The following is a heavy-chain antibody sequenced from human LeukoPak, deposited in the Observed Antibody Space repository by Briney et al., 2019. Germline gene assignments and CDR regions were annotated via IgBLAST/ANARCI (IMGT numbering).Heavy chain of an antibody. CDR3: ARLGYYYDSSGYRKEDYFDY. D-gene: IGHD3-22*01. Sequence: ASVKVSCKASGDTFTSYGISWVRQAPGQGLEWMGWISGYNGNTNYAQKLQGRVTMTTATCVSTAYMELRRMRSAATAVSYCARLGYYYDSSGYRKEDYFDYWGQGTLVTVSS. CDR2: ISGYNGNT. J-gene: IGHJ4*02. V-gene: IGHV1-18*01. CDR1: GDTFTSYG.